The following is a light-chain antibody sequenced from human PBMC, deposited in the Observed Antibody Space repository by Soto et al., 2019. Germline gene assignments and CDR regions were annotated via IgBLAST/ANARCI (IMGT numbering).Light chain of an antibody. V-gene: IGKV3D-7*01. CDR3: QQDYNPLT. CDR1: QSVGNS. CDR2: GAS. J-gene: IGKJ4*01. Sequence: EIVLTQSPATLSLSPGERATLSCRASQSVGNSLAWYRQKPGQAPRLLIYGASTRATGIPARFSGSGSGTDFTLTISSLQPEDFAVYYCQQDYNPLTFGGGTKVDIK.